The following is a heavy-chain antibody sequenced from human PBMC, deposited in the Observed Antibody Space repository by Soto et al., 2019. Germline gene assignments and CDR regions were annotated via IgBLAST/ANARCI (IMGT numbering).Heavy chain of an antibody. V-gene: IGHV4-31*03. CDR3: AGIYSGSPGGTLRY. Sequence: QVQLQESGTGLVKPSQTLSLTCTVSGGSISSGGYYWSWIRQHPGKGLEWIGYIYYSGSTYYNPSLKTRVTISVDTSKNRFSLKLSAVTAEDTAVYYCAGIYSGSPGGTLRYWGQGTLVTVSS. CDR1: GGSISSGGYY. D-gene: IGHD1-26*01. J-gene: IGHJ4*02. CDR2: IYYSGST.